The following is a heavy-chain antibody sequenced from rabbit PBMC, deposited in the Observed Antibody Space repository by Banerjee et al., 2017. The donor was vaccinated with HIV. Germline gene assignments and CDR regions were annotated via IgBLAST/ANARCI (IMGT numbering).Heavy chain of an antibody. Sequence: WVRQAPGKGLEWIACINTSSGNTVYASWVNGRFTISRSTSLNTVDLKMTSLTVADTATYFCARDAGSSTYYFNLWGQGTLVTVS. CDR2: INTSSGNT. CDR3: ARDAGSSTYYFNL. J-gene: IGHJ4*01. D-gene: IGHD8-1*01. V-gene: IGHV1S43*01.